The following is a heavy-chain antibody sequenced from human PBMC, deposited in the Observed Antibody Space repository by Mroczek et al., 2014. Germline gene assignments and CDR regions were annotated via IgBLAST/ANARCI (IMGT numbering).Heavy chain of an antibody. CDR2: IYYSGST. J-gene: IGHJ3*02. V-gene: IGHV4-59*01. D-gene: IGHD5-24*01. Sequence: QVQLQQWGPGLVKPSETLSLTCTVSGGSISSYYWSWIRQPPGKGLEWIGYIYYSGSTNYNPSLKSRVTISVDTSKNQFSLKLSSVTAADTAVYYCARGQEMATIENAFDIVGQGTMVTVSS. CDR3: ARGQEMATIENAFDI. CDR1: GGSISSYY.